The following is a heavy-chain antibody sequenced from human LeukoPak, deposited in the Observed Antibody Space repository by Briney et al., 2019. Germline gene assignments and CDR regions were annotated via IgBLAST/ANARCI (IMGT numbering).Heavy chain of an antibody. CDR3: ARGPGTVGLSP. J-gene: IGHJ5*02. D-gene: IGHD1/OR15-1a*01. CDR2: INHSGDT. V-gene: IGHV4-34*01. CDR1: GGSFTTYY. Sequence: SETLSLTCNVSGGSFTTYYWSWIRQTPEKGLEWIGQINHSGDTSYNPSLRSRVTLSVDRSKNQFSLKVTSVTAADTGVYHCARGPGTVGLSPWGQGTLVTVSS.